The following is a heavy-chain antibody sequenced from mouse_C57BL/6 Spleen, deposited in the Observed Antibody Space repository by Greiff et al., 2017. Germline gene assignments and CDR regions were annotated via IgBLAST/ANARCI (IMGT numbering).Heavy chain of an antibody. CDR3: TRHGHDGAMDY. Sequence: VQLQQSGAELVRPGASVTLSCKASGYTFTDYEMHWVKQTPVHGLEWIGAIDPETGGTAYNQKFKGKAILTADKSSSTAYMELRSLTSEDSAVYYCTRHGHDGAMDYWGQGTSVTVSS. J-gene: IGHJ4*01. V-gene: IGHV1-15*01. CDR2: IDPETGGT. D-gene: IGHD2-12*01. CDR1: GYTFTDYE.